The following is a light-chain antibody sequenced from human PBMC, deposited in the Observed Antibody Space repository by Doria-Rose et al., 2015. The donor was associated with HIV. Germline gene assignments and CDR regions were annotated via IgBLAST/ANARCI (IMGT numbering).Light chain of an antibody. Sequence: TQSPGTLSLSPGERATLSCRASQRVKSSYLAWYQQKPGQAPRLLIYAASTRATGIPDRFSGSGPGIDFTLTISRLEPEDFALYYRHQYGTSWTFGQGTKVEI. J-gene: IGKJ1*01. CDR1: QRVKSSY. CDR2: AAS. CDR3: HQYGTSWT. V-gene: IGKV3-20*01.